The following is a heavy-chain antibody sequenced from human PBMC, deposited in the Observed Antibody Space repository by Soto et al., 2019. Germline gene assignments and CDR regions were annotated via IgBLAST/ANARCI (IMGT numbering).Heavy chain of an antibody. J-gene: IGHJ4*02. CDR2: ISSSSSYI. CDR1: GFTFSSYS. D-gene: IGHD3-22*01. Sequence: GGSLRLSCAASGFTFSSYSMNWVRQAPGKGLEWVSSISSSSSYIYYADSVKGRFTISRDNAKNSLYLQMNSLRAEDTAVYYCARYGGSSGRFDYWGQGTLVTVS. CDR3: ARYGGSSGRFDY. V-gene: IGHV3-21*01.